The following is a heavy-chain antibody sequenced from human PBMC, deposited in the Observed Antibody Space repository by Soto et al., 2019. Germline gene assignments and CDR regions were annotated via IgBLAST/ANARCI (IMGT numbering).Heavy chain of an antibody. J-gene: IGHJ4*02. D-gene: IGHD4-17*01. CDR1: GFTFGDYA. CDR2: IRSKAYGGTT. Sequence: PGGSLRLSCTASGFTFGDYAMSWFRQAPGKGLEWVGFIRSKAYGGTTEYAASVKGRFTISRDDSKSIAYLQMNSLKTEDTAVYYCTRDHDYATSDYWGQGTLVTVSS. V-gene: IGHV3-49*03. CDR3: TRDHDYATSDY.